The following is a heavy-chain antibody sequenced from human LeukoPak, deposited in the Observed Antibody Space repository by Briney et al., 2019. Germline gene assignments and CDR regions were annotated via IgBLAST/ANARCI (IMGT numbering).Heavy chain of an antibody. V-gene: IGHV4-39*01. CDR1: GGSISSSSYY. J-gene: IGHJ4*02. D-gene: IGHD6-13*01. CDR3: ARHGSSWYYFDY. CDR2: IYYSGST. Sequence: PLETLSLTCTVSGGSISSSSYYWGWIRQPPGKGLEWIGSIYYSGSTYYNPSLKSRVTLSVDTSKNQFSLKLSSVTAADTAVYYCARHGSSWYYFDYWGQGTLVTVSS.